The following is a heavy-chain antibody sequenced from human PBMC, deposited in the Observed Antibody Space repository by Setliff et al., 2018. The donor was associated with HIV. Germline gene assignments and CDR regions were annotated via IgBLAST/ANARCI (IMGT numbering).Heavy chain of an antibody. CDR2: IVPKFRTA. CDR3: TRSNTSKSIDF. CDR1: GAIFSTYG. Sequence: SVKVSCKTSGAIFSTYGLSWVRQAPGQGLEWMGGIVPKFRTANYARKFQGRVTITADEFTNTAYMELSGLRSDDTAVYYCTRSNTSKSIDFWDQGTPVTVSS. J-gene: IGHJ4*02. V-gene: IGHV1-69*13.